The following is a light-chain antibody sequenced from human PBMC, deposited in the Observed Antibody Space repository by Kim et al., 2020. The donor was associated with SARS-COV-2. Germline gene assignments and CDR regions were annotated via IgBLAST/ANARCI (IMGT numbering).Light chain of an antibody. CDR2: GAS. J-gene: IGKJ1*01. CDR1: QSISSR. CDR3: QRYDTYAKT. Sequence: SVGDRVTISCRASQSISSRLAWYQQKPGKAPTVLVYGASSLKSGVPSRFSGSGSGTEFTLTISSLQPDDFATYYCQRYDTYAKTFGQGTKVDIK. V-gene: IGKV1-5*03.